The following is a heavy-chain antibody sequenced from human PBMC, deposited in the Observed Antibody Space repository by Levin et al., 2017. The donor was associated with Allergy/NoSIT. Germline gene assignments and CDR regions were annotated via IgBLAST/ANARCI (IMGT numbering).Heavy chain of an antibody. J-gene: IGHJ4*02. CDR1: GFTFSTYG. Sequence: GGSLRLSCAASGFTFSTYGIHWVRQAPGKGLEWVALTSFYENDKFYSDSVKGRFTISRDNSNNTVDLQMNSLRAEDTAVYYCARDLRNNWSIDYWGQGTLVSVSS. CDR2: TSFYENDK. D-gene: IGHD1-1*01. CDR3: ARDLRNNWSIDY. V-gene: IGHV3-30*03.